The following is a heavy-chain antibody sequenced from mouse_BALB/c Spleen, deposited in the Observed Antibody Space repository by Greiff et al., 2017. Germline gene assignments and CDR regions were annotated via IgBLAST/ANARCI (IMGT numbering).Heavy chain of an antibody. CDR3: ARSTMITTEGTLDD. D-gene: IGHD2-4*01. V-gene: IGHV5-17*02. CDR1: GFTFSSFG. CDR2: ISSGSSTI. J-gene: IGHJ2*01. Sequence: EVKLVESGGGLVQPGGSRTLSCAASGFTFSSFGMHWVRQAPEKGLEWVAYISSGSSTIYYADTVKGRFTISRDNPKNTLFLQMTSLRSEDTAMYYCARSTMITTEGTLDDWGQGTTLTVSS.